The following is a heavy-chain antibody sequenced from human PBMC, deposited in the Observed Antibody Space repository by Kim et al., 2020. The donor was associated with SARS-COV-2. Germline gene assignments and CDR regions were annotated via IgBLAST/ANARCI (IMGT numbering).Heavy chain of an antibody. CDR1: GYTFTSYG. V-gene: IGHV1-18*01. J-gene: IGHJ4*02. CDR3: ARDGYYDSSGYRIARFVG. D-gene: IGHD3-22*01. Sequence: ASVKVSCKASGYTFTSYGISWVRQAPGQGLEWMGWISAYNGNTHYAQKLQGRVTMTTDTSTSTASMELRSLRSDDTAVYYCARDGYYDSSGYRIARFVGWGQGTLVTVSS. CDR2: ISAYNGNT.